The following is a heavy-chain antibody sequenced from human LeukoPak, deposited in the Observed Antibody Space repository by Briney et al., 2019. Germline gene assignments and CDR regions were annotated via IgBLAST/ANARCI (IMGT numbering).Heavy chain of an antibody. Sequence: PSLTLSLACTVSGGSISSGDYYWSWISQPPGKGLEWIGYIYYSGSTYYNPSLKSRVTISVDTSKNQFSLKLSSVTAADTAVYYCARVYAGYYYSHYLDYWGQGTLVTVSS. V-gene: IGHV4-30-4*01. CDR2: IYYSGST. D-gene: IGHD3-22*01. CDR3: ARVYAGYYYSHYLDY. CDR1: GGSISSGDYY. J-gene: IGHJ4*02.